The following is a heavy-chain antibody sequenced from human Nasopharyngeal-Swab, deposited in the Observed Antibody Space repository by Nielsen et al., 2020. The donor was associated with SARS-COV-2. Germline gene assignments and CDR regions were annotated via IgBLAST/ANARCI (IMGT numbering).Heavy chain of an antibody. V-gene: IGHV3-21*01. CDR3: ARDRSGFGFDF. CDR1: GFTFRFYT. D-gene: IGHD3-3*01. CDR2: VSTGGDYI. J-gene: IGHJ4*02. Sequence: GESLKISCAASGFTFRFYTMHWVRQAPGKGLEWVPSVSTGGDYIHYADLVQGRFAISRDNAKDSLYLQMNSLRAEDTAIYYCARDRSGFGFDFWGQGALVTVSP.